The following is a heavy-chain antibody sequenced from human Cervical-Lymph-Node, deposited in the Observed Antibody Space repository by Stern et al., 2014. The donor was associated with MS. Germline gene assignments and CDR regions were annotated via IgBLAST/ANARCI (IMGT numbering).Heavy chain of an antibody. Sequence: DQLVESGPELKKPGASVKVSCKASGYTFTDYGIHWVRQAPAQGLEWMAWISAYNGNTNYAQKFQERVTLTADTSTDTIYMEMRSLTFDDTAVYYCARDDLGGAFDYWGQGALVTVSS. V-gene: IGHV1-18*04. CDR3: ARDDLGGAFDY. CDR2: ISAYNGNT. CDR1: GYTFTDYG. J-gene: IGHJ4*02.